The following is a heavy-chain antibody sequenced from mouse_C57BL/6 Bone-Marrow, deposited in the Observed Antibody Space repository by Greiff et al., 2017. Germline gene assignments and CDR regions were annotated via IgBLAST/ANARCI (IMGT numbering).Heavy chain of an antibody. CDR1: GYTFTDYS. Sequence: SGYTFTDYSMNWVKQSPGKSLEWIGDINPNNGGTSYKKKFKGKATLTVDKSYSTAYLEPRSLTSEDSAVYYCARSAYGSTIDDWGQGTTLTVSS. CDR2: INPNNGGT. V-gene: IGHV1-26*01. D-gene: IGHD1-1*01. J-gene: IGHJ2*01. CDR3: ARSAYGSTIDD.